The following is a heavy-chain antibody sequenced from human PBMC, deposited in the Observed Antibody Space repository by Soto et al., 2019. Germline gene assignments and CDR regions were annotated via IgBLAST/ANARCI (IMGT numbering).Heavy chain of an antibody. CDR1: GYTFTGYY. CDR3: AGERQDWGFDY. Sequence: ASVKVSCKASGYTFTGYYMHWVRQAPGQGLEWMGWINPNSGGTNYAQKFQGWVTMTKDTSISTAYMELSRLRSDDAAVYYSAGERQDWGFDYWGQGTLVTVSS. D-gene: IGHD7-27*01. CDR2: INPNSGGT. V-gene: IGHV1-2*04. J-gene: IGHJ4*02.